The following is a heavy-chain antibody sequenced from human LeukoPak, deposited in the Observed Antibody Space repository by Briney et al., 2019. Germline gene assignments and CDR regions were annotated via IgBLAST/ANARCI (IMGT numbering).Heavy chain of an antibody. CDR2: ISSSSSTI. V-gene: IGHV3-48*01. J-gene: IGHJ4*02. Sequence: RGSLRLSCAASGFTFSRHSMNWVRQAPGKGLEWVSYISSSSSTIYYADSVQGRFTISRDNAKNSLYLQMNSLRAEDTAVYYCARASAAGIRYPFDYWGQGTLVTVSS. D-gene: IGHD6-13*01. CDR3: ARASAAGIRYPFDY. CDR1: GFTFSRHS.